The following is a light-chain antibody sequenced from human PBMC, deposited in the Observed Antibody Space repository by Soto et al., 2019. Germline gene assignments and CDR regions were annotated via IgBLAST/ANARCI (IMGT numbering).Light chain of an antibody. Sequence: QSALTQPPSASGSPGQSVTISCTGSNSDIGAYNHVSWYQQHPGKAPKLIIYEVGQRPSGVPDRFSGSKSGDTASLTVSGLQADDEADYYCCSYAGSKNLVFGTGTKVTVL. CDR1: NSDIGAYNH. V-gene: IGLV2-8*01. J-gene: IGLJ1*01. CDR2: EVG. CDR3: CSYAGSKNLV.